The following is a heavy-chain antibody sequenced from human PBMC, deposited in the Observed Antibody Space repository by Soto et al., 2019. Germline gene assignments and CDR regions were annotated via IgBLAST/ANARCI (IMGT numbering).Heavy chain of an antibody. CDR3: ARDKGYCSGGSCYRSVTYYYYYGMDV. J-gene: IGHJ6*02. Sequence: GGSLRLSCAASGFTFSSYWMHWVRQAPGKGLVWVSRINSDGSSTSYADSVKGRFTISRDNAKNTLYLQMNSLRAEDTAVYYCARDKGYCSGGSCYRSVTYYYYYGMDVWGQGTTVTVSS. CDR1: GFTFSSYW. D-gene: IGHD2-15*01. V-gene: IGHV3-74*01. CDR2: INSDGSST.